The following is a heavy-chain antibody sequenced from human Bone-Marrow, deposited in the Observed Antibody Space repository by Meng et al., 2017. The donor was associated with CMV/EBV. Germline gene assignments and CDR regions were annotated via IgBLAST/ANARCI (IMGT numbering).Heavy chain of an antibody. CDR3: ARQQETFWSGYYSRYYYYGMDV. D-gene: IGHD3-3*01. CDR2: IKQDGSEK. V-gene: IGHV3-7*01. Sequence: GGSLRLSCAASGFTFSSYWMSWVRQAPGKGLEWVANIKQDGSEKYYVDSVKGRFTISRDNAKNSLYLQMNSLRAEDTAVYYCARQQETFWSGYYSRYYYYGMDVWGQGTTVTVSS. J-gene: IGHJ6*02. CDR1: GFTFSSYW.